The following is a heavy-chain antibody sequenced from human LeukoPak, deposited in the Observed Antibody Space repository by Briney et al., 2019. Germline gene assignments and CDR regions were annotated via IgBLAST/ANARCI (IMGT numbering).Heavy chain of an antibody. CDR2: ISYDGSNK. Sequence: GRSLRLSCAASGFTFSSYAMHWVRQAPGKGLEWVAVISYDGSNKYYADSVKGRFTVSKDTSNNTVFLQMNSLRVEDTALYFCARVWFGYFFQWGQGALVTVSS. V-gene: IGHV3-30*14. CDR1: GFTFSSYA. J-gene: IGHJ4*02. D-gene: IGHD3-10*01. CDR3: ARVWFGYFFQ.